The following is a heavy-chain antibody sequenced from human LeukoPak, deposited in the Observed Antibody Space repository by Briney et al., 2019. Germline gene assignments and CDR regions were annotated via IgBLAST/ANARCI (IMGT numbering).Heavy chain of an antibody. CDR1: GYSISSGYY. D-gene: IGHD6-19*01. J-gene: IGHJ4*02. Sequence: KPSETLSLTCAVSGYSISSGYYWGWIRQPPGKGLEWIGSIYYSGSTYYNPSLKSRVTISVDTSKNQFSLKLTSVTAADTAVYFCARTYSGGWYPKRWGQGTLVTVSS. V-gene: IGHV4-38-2*01. CDR3: ARTYSGGWYPKR. CDR2: IYYSGST.